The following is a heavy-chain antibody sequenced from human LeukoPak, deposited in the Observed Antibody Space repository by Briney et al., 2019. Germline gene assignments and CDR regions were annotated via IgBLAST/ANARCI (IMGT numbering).Heavy chain of an antibody. J-gene: IGHJ5*02. V-gene: IGHV3-30*02. CDR1: RFTFS. Sequence: PGRSLRLSCVGSRFTFSVHCVRQVPGKGLEWLTFIRHDGTDQHYADSVRGRFTISRDNSKNTVYLQMNSLRPEDTALYYCAKDGNWAPVSWGQGTLVTVSS. CDR3: AKDGNWAPVS. CDR2: IRHDGTDQ. D-gene: IGHD7-27*01.